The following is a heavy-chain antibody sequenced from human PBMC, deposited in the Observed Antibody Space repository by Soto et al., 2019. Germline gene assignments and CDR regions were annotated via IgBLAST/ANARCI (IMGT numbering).Heavy chain of an antibody. CDR1: GGSISSSSYY. Sequence: PSETLSLTCTVSGGSISSSSYYWGWIRQPPGKGLEWIGSIYYSGSTYYNPSLKSRVTISVDTSKNQFSLKLSSVTAADTAVYYCARLLPSGQTYYDFFFCYSGSHGDLKSFWGRGSS. J-gene: IGHJ6*02. V-gene: IGHV4-39*01. CDR2: IYYSGST. D-gene: IGHD3-3*01. CDR3: ARLLPSGQTYYDFFFCYSGSHGDLKSF.